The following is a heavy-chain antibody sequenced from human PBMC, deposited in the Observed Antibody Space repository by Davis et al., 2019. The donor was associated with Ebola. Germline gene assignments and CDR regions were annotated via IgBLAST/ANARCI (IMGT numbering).Heavy chain of an antibody. J-gene: IGHJ5*02. CDR1: GFTFSDYY. D-gene: IGHD1-26*01. CDR2: ISSSGSTI. Sequence: GESLKISCAASGFTFSDYYMSWIRQAPGKGLEWVSYISSSGSTIYYADSVRGRFTISRDNSKNTLYLQMNSLRAEDTAVYYCARGPGTGVLYNWFDPWGQGTLVTVSS. CDR3: ARGPGTGVLYNWFDP. V-gene: IGHV3-11*04.